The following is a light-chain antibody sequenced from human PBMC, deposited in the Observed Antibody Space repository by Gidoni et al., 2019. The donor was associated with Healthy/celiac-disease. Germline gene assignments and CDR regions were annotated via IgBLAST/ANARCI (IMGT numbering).Light chain of an antibody. CDR1: SSDVGSYNL. Sequence: QSALTQPASESGSPGQSITISCTGTSSDVGSYNLVSWYQQHPGKAPKLMIYEGSKRPSGVSKRFSGSKSGNTASLTISGLQAEDEADYYCCSYAGSSTVVFGGGTKLTVL. V-gene: IGLV2-23*01. CDR2: EGS. J-gene: IGLJ2*01. CDR3: CSYAGSSTVV.